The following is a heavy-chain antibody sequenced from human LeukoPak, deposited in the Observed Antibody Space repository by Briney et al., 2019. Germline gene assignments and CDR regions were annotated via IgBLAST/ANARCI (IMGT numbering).Heavy chain of an antibody. CDR3: ARDVGGSGSYYDY. CDR2: INHSGST. Sequence: SETLSLTCAVYGGSFSGYYWSWIRQPPGKGLEWIGEINHSGSTNYNPSLKSRVTISVDTSKNQFSLKLSSVTAADTAVYYCARDVGGSGSYYDYWGQGTLVTVSS. D-gene: IGHD3-10*01. CDR1: GGSFSGYY. V-gene: IGHV4-34*01. J-gene: IGHJ4*02.